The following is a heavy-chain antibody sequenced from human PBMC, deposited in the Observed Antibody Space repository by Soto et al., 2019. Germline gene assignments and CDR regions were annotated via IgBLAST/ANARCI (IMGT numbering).Heavy chain of an antibody. CDR1: GFTFSSYS. Sequence: NPGGSLRLSCAASGFTFSSYSMNWVRQGPGKGLEWVSSISSSSTYIYYADSVKGRFTISRDNAKNSLYLQMNSLRAEDTAVYYCAGGGQLDPWGQGTLVTVSS. D-gene: IGHD3-16*01. J-gene: IGHJ5*02. CDR3: AGGGQLDP. CDR2: ISSSSTYI. V-gene: IGHV3-21*01.